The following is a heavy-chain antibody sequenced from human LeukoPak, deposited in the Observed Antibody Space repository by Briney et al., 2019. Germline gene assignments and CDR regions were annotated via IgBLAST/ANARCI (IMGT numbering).Heavy chain of an antibody. CDR3: ARDASDSYTWWGDY. V-gene: IGHV1-69*13. CDR1: GGTLSSFA. J-gene: IGHJ4*02. Sequence: SVKVSCKASGGTLSSFAINWVRQAPGQGLEWMGGIIPISGTPNYAQKFQGRVTITADESTSAAYMELSSLRSDDTAVYYCARDASDSYTWWGDYWGQGTLVTVSS. D-gene: IGHD2-21*02. CDR2: IIPISGTP.